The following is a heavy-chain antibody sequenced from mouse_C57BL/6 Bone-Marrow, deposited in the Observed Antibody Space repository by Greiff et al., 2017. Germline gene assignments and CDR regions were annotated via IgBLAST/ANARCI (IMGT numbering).Heavy chain of an antibody. D-gene: IGHD3-2*02. CDR1: GYTFTDYY. V-gene: IGHV1-19*01. CDR2: INPYNGGT. Sequence: VQLKQSGPVLVKPGASVKMSCKASGYTFTDYYMNWVKQSHGKSLEWIGVINPYNGGTSYNQKFKGKATLTVDKSSSTAYMELNSLTSEDSAVYYCARVGVTAQARFYAMDYWGQGTSVTVSS. CDR3: ARVGVTAQARFYAMDY. J-gene: IGHJ4*01.